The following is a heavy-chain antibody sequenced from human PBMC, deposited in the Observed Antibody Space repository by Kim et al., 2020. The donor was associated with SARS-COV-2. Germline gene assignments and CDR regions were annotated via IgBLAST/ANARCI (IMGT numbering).Heavy chain of an antibody. Sequence: GGSLRLSCAASGFIFRNYSMNWVRQAPGKGLEWISYISTRSSTIKYADSVKGRFTISRDNAKNSLYLQMNSLRAGDTAVYYCASGTLYSSGDSFDYWGQGTLVTVSS. CDR3: ASGTLYSSGDSFDY. CDR1: GFIFRNYS. J-gene: IGHJ4*02. D-gene: IGHD6-19*01. V-gene: IGHV3-48*04. CDR2: ISTRSSTI.